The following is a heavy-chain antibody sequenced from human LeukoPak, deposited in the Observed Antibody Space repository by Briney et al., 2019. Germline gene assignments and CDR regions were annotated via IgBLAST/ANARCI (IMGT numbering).Heavy chain of an antibody. V-gene: IGHV3-48*02. CDR3: ARDAYDYYGMDV. CDR2: ISSSSSTI. CDR1: GFSFSSYS. J-gene: IGHJ6*02. Sequence: GGSLRLSCAASGFSFSSYSMNWARQAPGKGLEWVSYISSSSSTIYYADSVKGRFTISTNNAKNSMYLQMNSLRDEDTAVYYCARDAYDYYGMDVWGQGTTVTVSS.